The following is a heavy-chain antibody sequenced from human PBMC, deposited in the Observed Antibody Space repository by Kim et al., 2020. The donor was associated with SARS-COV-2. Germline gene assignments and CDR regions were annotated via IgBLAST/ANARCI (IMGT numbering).Heavy chain of an antibody. V-gene: IGHV3-23*01. CDR3: AKRGYDILTGSFDY. D-gene: IGHD3-9*01. Sequence: ADAVEGQFTNPRKYSKNTLYLQMNSVSAEDTAVYYCAKRGYDILTGSFDYWGQGTLVTVSS. J-gene: IGHJ4*02.